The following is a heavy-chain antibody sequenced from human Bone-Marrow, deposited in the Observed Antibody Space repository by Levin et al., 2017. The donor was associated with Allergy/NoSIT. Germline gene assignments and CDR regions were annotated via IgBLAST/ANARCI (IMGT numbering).Heavy chain of an antibody. CDR1: GFTVTRNY. V-gene: IGHV3-53*01. J-gene: IGHJ5*02. CDR3: ARGPVGYCSSASCLGWFDP. Sequence: LSLTCAASGFTVTRNYMSWVRQAPGKGLEWVSFIYSGGSTFYASSVKGRFTISRDSSKNTLYLQMNSLRAEDTAVYYCARGPVGYCSSASCLGWFDPWGQGTLVTVSS. CDR2: IYSGGST. D-gene: IGHD2-2*03.